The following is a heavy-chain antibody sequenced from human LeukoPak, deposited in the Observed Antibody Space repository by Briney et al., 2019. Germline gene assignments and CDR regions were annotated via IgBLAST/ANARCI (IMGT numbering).Heavy chain of an antibody. CDR1: GFTFINYG. Sequence: PGGSLRLSCAASGFTFINYGMHWVRQAPGRGLEWMAVIWYDGSKKYYADSVKGRFTISRDNSKNMLYLQMNSLRAEDTAVYYCARDCSGGDRPRHYFDYWGQGTLVTVSS. V-gene: IGHV3-33*01. CDR3: ARDCSGGDRPRHYFDY. CDR2: IWYDGSKK. D-gene: IGHD2-15*01. J-gene: IGHJ4*02.